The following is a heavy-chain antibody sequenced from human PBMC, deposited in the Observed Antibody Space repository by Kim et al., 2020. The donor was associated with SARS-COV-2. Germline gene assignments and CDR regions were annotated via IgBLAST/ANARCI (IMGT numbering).Heavy chain of an antibody. Sequence: SETLSLTCAVYGGSFSGYYWSWIRQPPGKGLEWIGEINHSGSTNYNPSLKSRVTISVDTSKNQFSLKLSSVTAADTAVYYCARAPEDIVVVVAASGVDPWGQGTLVTVSS. CDR3: ARAPEDIVVVVAASGVDP. V-gene: IGHV4-34*01. CDR2: INHSGST. J-gene: IGHJ5*02. D-gene: IGHD2-15*01. CDR1: GGSFSGYY.